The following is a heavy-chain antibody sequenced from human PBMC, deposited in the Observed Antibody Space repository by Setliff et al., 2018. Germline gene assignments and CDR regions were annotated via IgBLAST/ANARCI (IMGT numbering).Heavy chain of an antibody. J-gene: IGHJ3*02. V-gene: IGHV1-8*02. D-gene: IGHD1-26*01. Sequence: GASVKVSCKASGYTFTSYAMNWVRQAPGQGLEWMGWMNPNSGNTGYAQKLQGRVTMTRNTSISTAYMELSSLRSEDTAVYYCARRASYSGSFDAFDIWGHGTMVTVSS. CDR2: MNPNSGNT. CDR1: GYTFTSYA. CDR3: ARRASYSGSFDAFDI.